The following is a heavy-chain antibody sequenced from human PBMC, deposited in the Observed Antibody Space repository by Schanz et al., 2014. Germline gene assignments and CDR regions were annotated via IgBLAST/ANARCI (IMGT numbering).Heavy chain of an antibody. Sequence: SCPPSGYTFTCYYIHWVHPAPGQGLEWMGCINPNSGGTNYAQKCQGWVTITRDTYISTAYMELSCLRYDDTPVYSCAREPLTLNTEFFGYGMGLGRGGLTRDYF. CDR2: INPNSGGT. J-gene: IGHJ1*01. V-gene: IGHV1-2*04. CDR3: AREPLTLNTEFFGYGMGLGRGGLTRDYF. D-gene: IGHD3-10*01. CDR1: GYTFTCYY.